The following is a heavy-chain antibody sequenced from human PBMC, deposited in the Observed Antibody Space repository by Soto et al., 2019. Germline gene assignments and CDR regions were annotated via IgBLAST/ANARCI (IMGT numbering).Heavy chain of an antibody. Sequence: WESLTIWYTSSGNSFSHYWISWVRQMPGKGLEWMGRFSPTDSYTDYNPSFQGHVTISGDKSISTSYVQWSSLKASDTAMYFCARHPYIGGFDIWGQGTTVTV. CDR3: ARHPYIGGFDI. V-gene: IGHV5-10-1*01. CDR2: FSPTDSYT. D-gene: IGHD2-15*01. CDR1: GNSFSHYW. J-gene: IGHJ6*02.